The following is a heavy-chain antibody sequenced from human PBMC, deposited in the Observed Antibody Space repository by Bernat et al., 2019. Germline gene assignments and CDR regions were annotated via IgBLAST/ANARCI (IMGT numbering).Heavy chain of an antibody. CDR3: ARHKYAPGWFGELLYLHNGFDP. J-gene: IGHJ5*02. Sequence: QLQLQESGPGLVKPSETLSLTCTVSGGSISSSSYYWGWIRQPPGKGLEWIGSIYYSGSTYYNPSLKSRVTISVDTSKNQFSLKLSSVTAADTAVYYCARHKYAPGWFGELLYLHNGFDPGGQGTRVTVSS. V-gene: IGHV4-39*01. D-gene: IGHD3-10*01. CDR2: IYYSGST. CDR1: GGSISSSSYY.